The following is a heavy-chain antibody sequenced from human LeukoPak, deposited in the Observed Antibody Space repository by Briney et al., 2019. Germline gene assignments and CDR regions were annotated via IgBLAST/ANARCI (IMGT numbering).Heavy chain of an antibody. CDR3: ARDPGRWQQLGYFDY. V-gene: IGHV4-61*01. CDR2: IYYSGST. CDR1: GGSVNSGSYY. J-gene: IGHJ4*02. D-gene: IGHD5-24*01. Sequence: KPSETLSLTCTVSGGSVNSGSYYWSWIRQPPGKGLEWIGYIYYSGSTNYIPSLKSRVTISVDMSKNQFSLKLSSVTAADTAVHYCARDPGRWQQLGYFDYWGQGTLVTVSS.